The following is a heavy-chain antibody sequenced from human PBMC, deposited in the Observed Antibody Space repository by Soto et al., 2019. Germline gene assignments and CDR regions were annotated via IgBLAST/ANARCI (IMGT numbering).Heavy chain of an antibody. D-gene: IGHD3-9*01. V-gene: IGHV3-23*01. CDR3: AKNVWGITIFGGMDV. CDR1: GFTFSSHA. J-gene: IGHJ6*02. Sequence: PGGSLRLSCTSSGFTFSSHAMTLVRQAPGKGLEWVSGLSDSGGSIYYADSVKGRFTIFRDNSMNTLYLQMNSLRAEDTAVYYCAKNVWGITIFGGMDVWGQGTTVTVSS. CDR2: LSDSGGSI.